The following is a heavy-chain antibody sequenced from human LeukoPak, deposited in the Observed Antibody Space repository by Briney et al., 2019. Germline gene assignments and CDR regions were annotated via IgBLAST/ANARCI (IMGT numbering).Heavy chain of an antibody. CDR3: ARDCSGGSCYGAFDI. Sequence: PSETLSLTCTVSGASIRSGDYYWSWIRQPPGKGMEWIGYIYDSGSTYYNPSLKSRITISVDTSENRFSLKLSSVTATDTAVYYCARDCSGGSCYGAFDIWGQGTMVTVSS. V-gene: IGHV4-30-4*01. CDR1: GASIRSGDYY. D-gene: IGHD2-15*01. CDR2: IYDSGST. J-gene: IGHJ3*02.